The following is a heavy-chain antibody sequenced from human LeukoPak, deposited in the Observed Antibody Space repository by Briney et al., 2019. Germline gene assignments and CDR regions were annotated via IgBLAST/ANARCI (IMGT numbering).Heavy chain of an antibody. V-gene: IGHV3-48*03. CDR2: ISSSGSTI. Sequence: PGGSLRLSCAASGFTFSSYEMNWVRQAPGKGLEWVSYISSSGSTIYYADSVKGRFTISRDNAKNSLYLQMNSLRAEDTAVYYRSKGSPAFDIWGQGTMVTVSS. CDR3: SKGSPAFDI. CDR1: GFTFSSYE. J-gene: IGHJ3*02.